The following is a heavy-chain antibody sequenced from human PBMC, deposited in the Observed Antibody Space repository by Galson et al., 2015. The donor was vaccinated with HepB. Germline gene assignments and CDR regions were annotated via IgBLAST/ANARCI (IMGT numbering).Heavy chain of an antibody. CDR1: GYTFTSYG. J-gene: IGHJ4*02. D-gene: IGHD3-22*01. Sequence: SVKVSCKASGYTFTSYGISWVRQAPGQGPEWMGWISAYNGNTNYAQKLQGRVTMTTDTSTSTAYMELRSLRSVDTAVYYCARDTYDSSGYQGDYWGQGTLVTVSS. V-gene: IGHV1-18*01. CDR3: ARDTYDSSGYQGDY. CDR2: ISAYNGNT.